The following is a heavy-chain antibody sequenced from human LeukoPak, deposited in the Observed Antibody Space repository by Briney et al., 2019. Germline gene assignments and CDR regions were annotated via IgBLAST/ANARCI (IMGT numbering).Heavy chain of an antibody. V-gene: IGHV1-69*04. D-gene: IGHD3-3*01. CDR1: GGTFSSYA. Sequence: SVKVSCKASGGTFSSYAISWVRQAPGQGLEWMGRIIPILGIANYAQKFQGRVTMTEDTSTDTAYMELSSLRSEDTAVYYCAAVPGFWSGYYAAAFDIWGQGTMVTVSS. CDR2: IIPILGIA. CDR3: AAVPGFWSGYYAAAFDI. J-gene: IGHJ3*02.